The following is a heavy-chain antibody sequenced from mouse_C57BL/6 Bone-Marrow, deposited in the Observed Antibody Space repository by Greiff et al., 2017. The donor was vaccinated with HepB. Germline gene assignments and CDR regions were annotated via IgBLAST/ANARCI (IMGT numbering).Heavy chain of an antibody. CDR1: GYTFTDHT. J-gene: IGHJ4*01. D-gene: IGHD2-3*01. Sequence: VQLQQSDAELVKPGASVKISCKVSGYTFTDHTIHWMKQRPEQGLEWIGYIYPRDGSTKYNEKFKGKATLTADKSSSTAYMQLNSLTSEDSAVYFCATPRIYDGLYYYAMDYWGQGTSVTVSS. CDR3: ATPRIYDGLYYYAMDY. V-gene: IGHV1-78*01. CDR2: IYPRDGST.